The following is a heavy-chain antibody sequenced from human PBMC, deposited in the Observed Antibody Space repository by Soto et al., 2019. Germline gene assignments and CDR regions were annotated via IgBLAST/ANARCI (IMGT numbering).Heavy chain of an antibody. CDR3: ARHAAHSSYYYYGMDV. CDR2: INHSGST. Sequence: QVQLQQWGAGLLKPSETLSLTCAVYGGSFSGYYWSWIRQPPGKGLEWIGEINHSGSTNYNPSLKSRVTISVDTSKNQFSLKLSSVTAADTAVYYCARHAAHSSYYYYGMDVWGQGTTVTVSS. CDR1: GGSFSGYY. J-gene: IGHJ6*02. D-gene: IGHD6-6*01. V-gene: IGHV4-34*01.